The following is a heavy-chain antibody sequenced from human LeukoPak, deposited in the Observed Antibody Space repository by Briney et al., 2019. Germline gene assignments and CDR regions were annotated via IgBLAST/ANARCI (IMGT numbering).Heavy chain of an antibody. J-gene: IGHJ4*02. CDR1: GFTFSSYW. D-gene: IGHD2-15*01. CDR3: ARDGRHGGSVSDY. V-gene: IGHV3-7*01. Sequence: PGRSLRLSCAASGFTFSSYWMSWVRQAAGKGPEWVANIKQDGSEKYYVDSVKGRFTISRDNAKNSLYLQMNSLRAEDTAVYYCARDGRHGGSVSDYWGQGTLVTVSS. CDR2: IKQDGSEK.